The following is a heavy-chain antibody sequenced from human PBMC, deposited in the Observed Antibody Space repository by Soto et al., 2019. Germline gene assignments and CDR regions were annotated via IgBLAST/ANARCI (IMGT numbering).Heavy chain of an antibody. V-gene: IGHV5-10-1*03. D-gene: IGHD2-15*01. Sequence: EVQLVQSGAEVKKPGESLRISCKGSGYSFTSYWISWVRQMPGKGLEWMGRIDPSDSYTNYSPSFQGHVTISADKSISTAYLQWSSLKASDTAMYYCARLPDPFVATNTPYFDYWGQGTLVTVSS. CDR2: IDPSDSYT. CDR1: GYSFTSYW. J-gene: IGHJ4*02. CDR3: ARLPDPFVATNTPYFDY.